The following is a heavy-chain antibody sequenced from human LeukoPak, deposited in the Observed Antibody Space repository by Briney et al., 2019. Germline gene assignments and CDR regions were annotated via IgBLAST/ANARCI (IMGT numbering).Heavy chain of an antibody. V-gene: IGHV3-23*01. CDR2: ISGSGGST. Sequence: PGGSLRLSCAASGFTFSSYAMSWVRQAPGKGLEWVSAISGSGGSTYYADSVKGRFTISRDNSKNTLYLQMNSLRAEDTAVYYSAKEYTMIVVVITLDAFDIWGQGTMVTVSS. D-gene: IGHD3-22*01. J-gene: IGHJ3*02. CDR1: GFTFSSYA. CDR3: AKEYTMIVVVITLDAFDI.